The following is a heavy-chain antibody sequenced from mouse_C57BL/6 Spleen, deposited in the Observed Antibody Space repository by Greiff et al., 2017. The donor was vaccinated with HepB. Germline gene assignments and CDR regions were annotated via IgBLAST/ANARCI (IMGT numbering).Heavy chain of an antibody. CDR2: INPGSGGT. Sequence: QVQLQQSGAELVRPGTSVKVSCKASGYAFTNYLIEWVKQRPGQGLEWIGVINPGSGGTNYNEKFKGKATLTADKSSSTAYMQLSSLTSEDSAVYVCARGGPYYFDYWGQGTTLTVSS. J-gene: IGHJ2*01. V-gene: IGHV1-54*01. CDR3: ARGGPYYFDY. CDR1: GYAFTNYL.